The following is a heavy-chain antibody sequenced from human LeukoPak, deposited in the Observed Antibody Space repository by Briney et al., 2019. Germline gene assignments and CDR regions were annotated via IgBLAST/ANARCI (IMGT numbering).Heavy chain of an antibody. D-gene: IGHD3-3*01. J-gene: IGHJ6*03. CDR3: ARGPYDFGYYYYMDV. Sequence: SETLSLTCTVSGGSISSYYWSWIRQPPGKGLEWIGYIYYSGSTNYNPSLKSRVTISVDTSKNQFSLKLSSVTAADTAVYYCARGPYDFGYYYYMDVWGKGTTVTVSS. CDR2: IYYSGST. V-gene: IGHV4-59*12. CDR1: GGSISSYY.